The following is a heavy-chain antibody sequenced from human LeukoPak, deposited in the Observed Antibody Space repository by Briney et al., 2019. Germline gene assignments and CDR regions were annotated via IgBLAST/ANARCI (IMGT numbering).Heavy chain of an antibody. V-gene: IGHV1-69*04. Sequence: EASVKVSCKASGGTFSSYAISWVRQAPGQGLEWMGRIIPILPIANYAQKFQGRVTITADKSTSTAYMELSSLRSEDTAMYYCARDPRRDSGRPTNCFDPWGQGTLVTVSS. CDR3: ARDPRRDSGRPTNCFDP. CDR1: GGTFSSYA. D-gene: IGHD3-10*01. CDR2: IIPILPIA. J-gene: IGHJ5*02.